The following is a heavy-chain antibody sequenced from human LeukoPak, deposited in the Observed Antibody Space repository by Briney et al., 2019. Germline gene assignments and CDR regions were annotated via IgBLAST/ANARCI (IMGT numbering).Heavy chain of an antibody. CDR2: INHSGST. D-gene: IGHD2-15*01. J-gene: IGHJ5*02. CDR3: ARVAGGGGWFDP. CDR1: GGSFSGYY. V-gene: IGHV4-34*01. Sequence: KPSETLSLTCAVYGGSFSGYYWSWIRQPPGKGLEWIGEINHSGSTNYNPSLKSRVTISVDTSKNQFSLKLSSVTAADTAVYYCARVAGGGGWFDPWGQGTLSPSPQ.